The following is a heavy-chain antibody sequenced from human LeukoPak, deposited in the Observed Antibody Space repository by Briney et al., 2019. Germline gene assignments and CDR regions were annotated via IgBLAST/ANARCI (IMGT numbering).Heavy chain of an antibody. CDR3: ARADWTYYYGSGSYYGMDV. J-gene: IGHJ6*02. D-gene: IGHD3-10*01. V-gene: IGHV4-38-2*02. CDR2: IYHSGST. CDR1: GYSISSGYY. Sequence: SETLSLTCTVSGYSISSGYYWGWIRQPPGKGLEWIRSIYHSGSTYYNPSLKSRVTISVDTSKNQFSLKLSSVTAADTAVYYCARADWTYYYGSGSYYGMDVWGQGTTVTVSS.